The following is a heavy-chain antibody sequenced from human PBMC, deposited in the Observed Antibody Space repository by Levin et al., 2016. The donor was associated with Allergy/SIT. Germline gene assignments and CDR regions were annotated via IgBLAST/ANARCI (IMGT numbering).Heavy chain of an antibody. D-gene: IGHD3-3*01. CDR3: AKSVEYDFWSGYYTRDQGVLDY. V-gene: IGHV3-30*18. CDR2: ISYDGSNK. Sequence: WIRQPPGKGLEWVAVISYDGSNKYYADSVKGRFTISRDNSKNTLYLQMNSLRAEGTAVYYCAKSVEYDFWSGYYTRDQGVLDYWGQGTLVTVSS. J-gene: IGHJ4*02.